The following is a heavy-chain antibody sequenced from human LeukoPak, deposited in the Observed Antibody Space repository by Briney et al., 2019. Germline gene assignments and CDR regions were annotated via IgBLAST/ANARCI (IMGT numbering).Heavy chain of an antibody. CDR3: ARDLSLYCSGGSCYFLNY. V-gene: IGHV3-48*04. CDR1: GFTFSSYS. D-gene: IGHD2-15*01. J-gene: IGHJ4*02. CDR2: ISSSGSTI. Sequence: GGSLRLSCTASGFTFSSYSMNWVRQAPGKGLEWVSYISSSGSTIYYADSVKGRFTISRDNAKNSLYLQMNSLRAEDTAVYYCARDLSLYCSGGSCYFLNYWGQGTLVTVSS.